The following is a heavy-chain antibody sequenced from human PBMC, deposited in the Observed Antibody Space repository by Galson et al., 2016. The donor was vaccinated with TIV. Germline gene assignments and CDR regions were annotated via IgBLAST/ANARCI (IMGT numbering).Heavy chain of an antibody. V-gene: IGHV1-69*13. CDR2: IIAIFGTT. Sequence: QSGAEVKKPGASVKVSCKVSGGIFRSHAISWVRQAPGQGLEWMGGIIAIFGTTDYAQKFQGRFTITADESTSTVYMELSSLRSEDTAVFYCAKGTGYALRNNYFDQWGQGTLVTVSS. D-gene: IGHD5-12*01. J-gene: IGHJ5*02. CDR1: GGIFRSHA. CDR3: AKGTGYALRNNYFDQ.